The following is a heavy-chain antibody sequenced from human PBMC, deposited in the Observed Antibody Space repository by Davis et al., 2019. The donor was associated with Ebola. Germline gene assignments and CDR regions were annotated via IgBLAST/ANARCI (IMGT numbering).Heavy chain of an antibody. CDR3: ARELGYCSGGSCYSGWFDP. Sequence: SETLSLTCTVSGGSISSGGYYWSWIRQHPGKGLEWIGYIYYSGSTNYNPSLKSRVTISVDTSKNQFSLKLSSVTAADTAVYYCARELGYCSGGSCYSGWFDPWGQGTLVTVSS. D-gene: IGHD2-15*01. J-gene: IGHJ5*02. CDR2: IYYSGST. CDR1: GGSISSGGYY. V-gene: IGHV4-31*03.